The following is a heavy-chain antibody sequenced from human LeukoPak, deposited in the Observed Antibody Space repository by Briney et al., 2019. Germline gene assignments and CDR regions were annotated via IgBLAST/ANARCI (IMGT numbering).Heavy chain of an antibody. CDR2: IYTSGST. J-gene: IGHJ3*02. V-gene: IGHV4-59*10. Sequence: PSETLSLTCAVYGGSFSGYYWSWIRQPAGKGLEWIGRIYTSGSTNYNPSLKSRVTMSVDTSKNQFSLKLSSVTAADTAVYYCAGDPGSGYYADAFDIWGQGTMVTVSS. D-gene: IGHD3-22*01. CDR3: AGDPGSGYYADAFDI. CDR1: GGSFSGYY.